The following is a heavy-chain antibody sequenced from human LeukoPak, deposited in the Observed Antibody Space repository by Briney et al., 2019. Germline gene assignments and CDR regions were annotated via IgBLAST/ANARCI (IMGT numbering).Heavy chain of an antibody. J-gene: IGHJ6*02. CDR2: IYYSGRT. CDR1: GGSISSYY. Sequence: SETLSLTCTVSGGSISSYYWNWIRQPPGKGLEWIGYIYYSGRTNYNPSLKSRVTISVDTSKNQFSLKLSSVTAADTAVYYCARDRYIAVAGTQATYGMDVWGQGTTVTVSS. V-gene: IGHV4-59*01. D-gene: IGHD6-19*01. CDR3: ARDRYIAVAGTQATYGMDV.